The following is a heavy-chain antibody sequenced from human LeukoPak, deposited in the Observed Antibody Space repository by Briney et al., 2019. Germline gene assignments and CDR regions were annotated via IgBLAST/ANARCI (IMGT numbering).Heavy chain of an antibody. CDR3: ARDGSEWSRDL. V-gene: IGHV3-21*01. D-gene: IGHD2-15*01. CDR1: GFTFSPYG. J-gene: IGHJ5*02. CDR2: ISYDSRSI. Sequence: GGSLRLSCAASGFTFSPYGMTWVRQAPGKGLEWVSTISYDSRSIGYADSVKGRFTISRDNAKSSTFLQMNSLRVEDTAVYYCARDGSEWSRDLWGQGTLVTVSS.